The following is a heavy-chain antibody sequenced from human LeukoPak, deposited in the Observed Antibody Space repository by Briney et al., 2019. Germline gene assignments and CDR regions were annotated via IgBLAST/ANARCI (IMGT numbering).Heavy chain of an antibody. J-gene: IGHJ3*01. Sequence: SQTLSLTCAISVERVSTDYAVWNWIRQSPSRGLEWLGRTYYRSKWYDDYAVSVKGRIVINAETSKNQFSLHLKSVTPEDTAVYYCGRETVLLVASNAFDVWGQGTMVTVSS. CDR2: TYYRSKWYD. CDR3: GRETVLLVASNAFDV. CDR1: VERVSTDYAV. V-gene: IGHV6-1*01. D-gene: IGHD3-10*01.